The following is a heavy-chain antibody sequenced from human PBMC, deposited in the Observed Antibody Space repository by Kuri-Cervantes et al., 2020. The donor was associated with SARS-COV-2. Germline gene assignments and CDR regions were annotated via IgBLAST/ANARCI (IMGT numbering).Heavy chain of an antibody. CDR2: INQSGST. D-gene: IGHD3-22*01. V-gene: IGHV4-34*01. CDR3: ARGATDISLVLVVMTGAAHYFDH. CDR1: GWSFSGYS. Sequence: GSLRLSCAVYGWSFSGYSWTWIRQSPGKGLEWIGEINQSGSTNYNPSLKSRVTISPDTSKNQFSLKLSSVTAADTAVYYCARGATDISLVLVVMTGAAHYFDHWGRGTLVTVSS. J-gene: IGHJ4*02.